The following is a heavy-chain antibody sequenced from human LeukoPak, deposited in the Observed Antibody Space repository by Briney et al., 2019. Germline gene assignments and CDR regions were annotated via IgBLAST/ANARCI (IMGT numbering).Heavy chain of an antibody. Sequence: GGSLRLSCAASGFTFSSYAMHWVRQAPGKGLEYASAISSNGGSTYYANSVKGRFTISRDNSKNTLYLQMGSLRAEDMAVYYCARDTQNGGSFDYWGQGTLVTVSS. J-gene: IGHJ4*02. CDR2: ISSNGGST. CDR3: ARDTQNGGSFDY. D-gene: IGHD1-1*01. CDR1: GFTFSSYA. V-gene: IGHV3-64*01.